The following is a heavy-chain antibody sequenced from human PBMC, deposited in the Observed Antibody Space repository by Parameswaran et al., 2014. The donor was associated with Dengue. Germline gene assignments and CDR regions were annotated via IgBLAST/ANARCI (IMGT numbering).Heavy chain of an antibody. Sequence: WVRQALDKGLSGWDGSALTMVTQTIAQKLQGRVTMTTDTSTSTAYMELRSLRSDDTAVYYCARGDIVVVLGWFDPWGQGTPGHRLL. J-gene: IGHJ5*02. D-gene: IGHD2-2*01. CDR2: SALTMVT. V-gene: IGHV1-18*01. CDR3: ARGDIVVVLGWFDP.